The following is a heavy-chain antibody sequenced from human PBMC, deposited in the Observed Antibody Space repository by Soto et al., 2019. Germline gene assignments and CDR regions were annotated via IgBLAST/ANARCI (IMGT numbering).Heavy chain of an antibody. J-gene: IGHJ6*02. Sequence: GASVKVSCKASGYTFTSYGISWVRQAPGQGLEWMGWISAYNGNTNYAQKLQGRVTMTTDTSTSTAYMELRSLRSDDTAVYYCSGCLRXFDQPYGMDVWGQGTTVTVSS. V-gene: IGHV1-18*01. CDR2: ISAYNGNT. CDR1: GYTFTSYG. CDR3: SGCLRXFDQPYGMDV. D-gene: IGHD3-9*01.